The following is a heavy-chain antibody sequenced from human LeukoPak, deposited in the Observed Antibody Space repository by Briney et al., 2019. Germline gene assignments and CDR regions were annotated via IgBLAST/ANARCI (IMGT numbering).Heavy chain of an antibody. CDR3: ARESCSGGSCYSDY. CDR2: MNPNSGNT. V-gene: IGHV1-8*01. Sequence: GASVKVSRKASGYTFTSYDINWVRQATGQGLEWMGWMNPNSGNTGYAQKFQGRVTMTRNTSISTAYMELSSLRSEDTAVYYCARESCSGGSCYSDYWGQGTLVTVSS. D-gene: IGHD2-15*01. CDR1: GYTFTSYD. J-gene: IGHJ4*02.